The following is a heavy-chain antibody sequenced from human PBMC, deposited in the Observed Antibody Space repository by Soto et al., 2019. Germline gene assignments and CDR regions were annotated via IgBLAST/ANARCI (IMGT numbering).Heavy chain of an antibody. J-gene: IGHJ4*02. Sequence: PGGSLRLSCATSGFTFSSYGMHWVRQAPGKGLEWVAVTWYDGNKRYYADSVKGRFAISRDNSENTLYLQMSSLRSDDTAVYYCARDRDYYDTSGYYYYYDYWSQGTLVTVSS. CDR2: TWYDGNKR. CDR1: GFTFSSYG. D-gene: IGHD3-22*01. V-gene: IGHV3-33*01. CDR3: ARDRDYYDTSGYYYYYDY.